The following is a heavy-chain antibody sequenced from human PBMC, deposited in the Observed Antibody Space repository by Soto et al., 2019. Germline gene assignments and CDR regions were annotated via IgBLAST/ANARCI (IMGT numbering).Heavy chain of an antibody. J-gene: IGHJ6*02. Sequence: QVQLVESGGGVVQPGRSLRLSCAASGFTFSSYAMHWVRQAPGKGLEWVAVISYDGSNKYYADSVKGRFTISRDNSKNTLYLQMNSRRAEDTAVYYCARVRTITGTTFSGYYYGMDVWGQGTTVTVSS. CDR3: ARVRTITGTTFSGYYYGMDV. CDR1: GFTFSSYA. CDR2: ISYDGSNK. D-gene: IGHD1-7*01. V-gene: IGHV3-30-3*01.